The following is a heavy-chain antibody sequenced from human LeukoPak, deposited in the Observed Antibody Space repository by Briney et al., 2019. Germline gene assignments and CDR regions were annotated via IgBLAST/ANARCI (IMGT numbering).Heavy chain of an antibody. J-gene: IGHJ4*02. D-gene: IGHD2-2*01. V-gene: IGHV1-69*01. Sequence: GSSVKVSCKASGGTFSSCAISWVRQAPGQGLEWMGGIIPIFGTANYAQKFQGRVTITADESTSTAYMELSSLRSEDTAVYYCAREYCSSTSCYAYYFDYWGQGTLVTVSS. CDR3: AREYCSSTSCYAYYFDY. CDR2: IIPIFGTA. CDR1: GGTFSSCA.